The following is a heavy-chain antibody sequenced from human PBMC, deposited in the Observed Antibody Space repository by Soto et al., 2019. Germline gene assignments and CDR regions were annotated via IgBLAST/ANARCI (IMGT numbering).Heavy chain of an antibody. CDR2: INAGNGNT. J-gene: IGHJ4*02. D-gene: IGHD3-16*01. Sequence: ASVKVSCKASGYTFTSYALHWVRQAPGQRLEWMGWINAGNGNTKYSQKFQGRVTITRDTSASTAYMELSSLRSEDTAVYYCARAVGGPTSNLDYWGQGTLVTVSS. CDR3: ARAVGGPTSNLDY. V-gene: IGHV1-3*01. CDR1: GYTFTSYA.